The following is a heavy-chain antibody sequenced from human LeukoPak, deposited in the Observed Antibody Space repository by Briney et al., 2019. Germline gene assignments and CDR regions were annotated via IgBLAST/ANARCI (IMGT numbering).Heavy chain of an antibody. CDR3: AREVSSGWYDY. CDR1: GGSISSYY. CDR2: IYYSGST. D-gene: IGHD6-19*01. V-gene: IGHV4-59*01. Sequence: SETLSLTCTVSGGSISSYYWSWIRQPPGKGLEWIGYIYYSGSTNYNPSLKSRVTISVDTSKNQFSLKLSSVTAADTAVYYCAREVSSGWYDYWGQGTLVTVPS. J-gene: IGHJ4*02.